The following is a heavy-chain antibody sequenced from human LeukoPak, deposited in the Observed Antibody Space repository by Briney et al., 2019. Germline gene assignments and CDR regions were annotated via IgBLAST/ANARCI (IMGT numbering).Heavy chain of an antibody. CDR1: GYTFTSYD. V-gene: IGHV1-8*01. CDR3: AGGRGLRGSYRFDY. D-gene: IGHD1-26*01. J-gene: IGHJ4*02. CDR2: MNPNSGNT. Sequence: ASVKVSCKASGYTFTSYDINWVRQATGQGLEWMGWMNPNSGNTGYAQKFQGRVTMTRNTSISTAYMELSSLRSEDTAVYYCAGGRGLRGSYRFDYWGQGTLVTVSS.